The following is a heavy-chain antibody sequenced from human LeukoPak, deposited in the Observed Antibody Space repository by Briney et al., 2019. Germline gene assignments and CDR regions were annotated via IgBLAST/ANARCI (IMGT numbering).Heavy chain of an antibody. CDR3: ASAAAGTRNGMDV. V-gene: IGHV3-74*01. CDR2: INSDGSTT. CDR1: GFPFSNFA. J-gene: IGHJ6*02. D-gene: IGHD6-13*01. Sequence: GGSLRLSCAAPGFPFSNFAMHWVRQVPGKGLVWVSRINSDGSTTSYADSVKGRFTISRDNARNTLYLQMNSLRAEDTAVYHCASAAAGTRNGMDVWGQGTTVTVSS.